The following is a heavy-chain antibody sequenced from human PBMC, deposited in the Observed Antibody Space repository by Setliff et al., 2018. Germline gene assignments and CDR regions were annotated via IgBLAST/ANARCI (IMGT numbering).Heavy chain of an antibody. Sequence: PSETLSLTCTVSGGSIIDSAYYWAWIRQPPGKGLEWIGSMFHTGDRYYNRSLTSRLTMSIDTSRNHFSLRLNSVTAADAAVYYCARRRLHDYRGSGYNWFDPWGQGTRVTVSS. CDR2: MFHTGDR. J-gene: IGHJ5*02. CDR1: GGSIIDSAYY. D-gene: IGHD4-17*01. CDR3: ARRRLHDYRGSGYNWFDP. V-gene: IGHV4-39*02.